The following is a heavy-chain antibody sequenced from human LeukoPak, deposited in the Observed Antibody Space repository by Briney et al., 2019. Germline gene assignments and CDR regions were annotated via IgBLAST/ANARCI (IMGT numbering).Heavy chain of an antibody. V-gene: IGHV7-4-1*01. Sequence: ASVKVSCKASGYTFTSYAMNWVRQAPGQGLEWMGWINTNTGNPTYAQGFTGRFVFSLDTSVSTAYLQICSLKAEDTAVYYCARGSNSGYESNWFDPWGQGTLVTVSS. CDR1: GYTFTSYA. J-gene: IGHJ5*02. D-gene: IGHD5-12*01. CDR2: INTNTGNP. CDR3: ARGSNSGYESNWFDP.